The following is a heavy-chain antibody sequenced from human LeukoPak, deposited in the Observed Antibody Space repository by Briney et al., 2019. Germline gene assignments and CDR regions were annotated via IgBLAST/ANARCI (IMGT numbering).Heavy chain of an antibody. V-gene: IGHV1-69*13. Sequence: AASVKVSCKASGGTFSSYAISWVRQAPGRGLEWMGGIIPIFGTANYAQKFQGRVTITADESTSTAYMELSSLRSEDTAVYYCASRDYYDSSGNDYWGQGTLVTVSS. CDR1: GGTFSSYA. CDR3: ASRDYYDSSGNDY. CDR2: IIPIFGTA. J-gene: IGHJ4*02. D-gene: IGHD3-22*01.